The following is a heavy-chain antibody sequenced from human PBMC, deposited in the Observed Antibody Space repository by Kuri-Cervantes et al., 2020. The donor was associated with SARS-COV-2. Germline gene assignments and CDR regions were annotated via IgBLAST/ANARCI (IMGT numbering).Heavy chain of an antibody. CDR3: ARGTREYCTNGVCYRNWFGP. CDR1: GGSISSYY. CDR2: IYYSGST. J-gene: IGHJ5*02. D-gene: IGHD2-8*01. Sequence: ESLKISCTVSGGSISSYYWSWIRQPPGKGLEWIGYIYYSGSTNYNPSLKSRVTISVDTSKNQFSLKLSSVTAADTAVYYCARGTREYCTNGVCYRNWFGPWGQGTLVTVSS. V-gene: IGHV4-59*01.